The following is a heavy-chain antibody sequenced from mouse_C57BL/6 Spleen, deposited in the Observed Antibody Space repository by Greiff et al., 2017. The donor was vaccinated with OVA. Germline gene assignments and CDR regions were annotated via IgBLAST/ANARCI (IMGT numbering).Heavy chain of an antibody. J-gene: IGHJ4*01. V-gene: IGHV1-52*01. CDR2: IDPSDSET. Sequence: QVQLQQSGAELVRPGSSVKLSCKASGYTFTSYWMHWVKQRPIQGLEWIGNIDPSDSETHYNQKFKDKATLTVDKSSSTAYMQLSSLTSEDSAVYYCAREEGYYAMDYWGQGTSVTVSS. CDR1: GYTFTSYW. CDR3: AREEGYYAMDY.